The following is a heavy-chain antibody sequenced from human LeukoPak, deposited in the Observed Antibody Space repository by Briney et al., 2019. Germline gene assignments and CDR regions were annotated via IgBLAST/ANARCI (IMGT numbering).Heavy chain of an antibody. CDR2: ISSSGTTI. CDR3: ARESVTFYYMDA. D-gene: IGHD2/OR15-2a*01. Sequence: GGSLRLSCAASGYTFSDFYMMWIRQAPGKGLEWVSYISSSGTTIYYADSVKGRFTISRDNAKNSLFLQMNSLRAEDTAVYYCARESVTFYYMDAWGKGTTVTVSS. V-gene: IGHV3-11*04. J-gene: IGHJ6*03. CDR1: GYTFSDFY.